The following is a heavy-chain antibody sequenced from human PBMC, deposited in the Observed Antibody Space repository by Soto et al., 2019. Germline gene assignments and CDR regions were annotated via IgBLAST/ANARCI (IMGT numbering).Heavy chain of an antibody. Sequence: GGSLRLSCTASGFTFCDYAMIFFGQAPVKGREWVGFIRSKAYGGTTEYAASVKGRFTISRDDSKSIAYLQMNSLKTEDTAVYYCTRDRNYYDSSGYYRESDYWGQGTLVTVSS. CDR1: GFTFCDYA. CDR3: TRDRNYYDSSGYYRESDY. J-gene: IGHJ4*02. CDR2: IRSKAYGGTT. V-gene: IGHV3-49*03. D-gene: IGHD3-22*01.